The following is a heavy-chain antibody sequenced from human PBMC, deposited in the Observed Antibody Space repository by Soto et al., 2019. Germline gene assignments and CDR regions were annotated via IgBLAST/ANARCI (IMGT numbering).Heavy chain of an antibody. D-gene: IGHD3-10*01. Sequence: GGSLRLSCAASGFTFSDYYMSWIRQASGKVLEWVSYIISSVSTIYYSDSVKGRVTISRDNGKNSLYLQMNSLRAEDTDVYYCASCFMVRGVIIWWGMDVWGQGTTVTVSS. CDR3: ASCFMVRGVIIWWGMDV. J-gene: IGHJ6*02. CDR2: IISSVSTI. V-gene: IGHV3-11*01. CDR1: GFTFSDYY.